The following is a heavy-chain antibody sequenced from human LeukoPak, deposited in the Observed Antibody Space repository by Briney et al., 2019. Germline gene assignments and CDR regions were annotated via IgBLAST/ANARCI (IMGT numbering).Heavy chain of an antibody. Sequence: SETLSLTCTVSGYSISSGYYWGWIRQPPGKGLEWIGSIYHSGVTDYNPSLKSRVTISVDTSKNQFSLKLSSVTAADTAVYNCARSPRAGTMIVVVPGRYFDYWGQGTLVTVSS. CDR3: ARSPRAGTMIVVVPGRYFDY. J-gene: IGHJ4*02. D-gene: IGHD3-22*01. CDR2: IYHSGVT. CDR1: GYSISSGYY. V-gene: IGHV4-38-2*02.